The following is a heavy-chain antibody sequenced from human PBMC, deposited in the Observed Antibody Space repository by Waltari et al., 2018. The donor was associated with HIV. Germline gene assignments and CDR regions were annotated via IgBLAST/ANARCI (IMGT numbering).Heavy chain of an antibody. J-gene: IGHJ6*02. CDR2: IYTSGNT. D-gene: IGHD5-12*01. CDR3: ARARVRSGYGLYYYYGMDV. Sequence: QVQLQESGPGLVKPSQTLSLTCTVSGGSISSGSSYRSWIRQPAGKGLEWIGRIYTSGNTDYNPSLKSRVTISVDTSKNQFSLKLTSVTAADTAVYYCARARVRSGYGLYYYYGMDVWGQGTTVTVSS. CDR1: GGSISSGSSY. V-gene: IGHV4-61*02.